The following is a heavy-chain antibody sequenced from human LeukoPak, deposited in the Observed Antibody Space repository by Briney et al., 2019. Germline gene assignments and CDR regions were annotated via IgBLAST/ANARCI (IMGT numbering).Heavy chain of an antibody. CDR2: ISGSGGST. J-gene: IGHJ6*02. CDR1: GFTFSSYA. D-gene: IGHD3-3*01. Sequence: GGSLRLSCAASGFTFSSYAMSWVRQAPGKGLEWVSAISGSGGSTYYADSVKGRFTISRDNSKNTLYLQMNSLRAEDTAVYYCAKPSRITIFGAPYYYYGMDVWGQGTTDTVSS. CDR3: AKPSRITIFGAPYYYYGMDV. V-gene: IGHV3-23*01.